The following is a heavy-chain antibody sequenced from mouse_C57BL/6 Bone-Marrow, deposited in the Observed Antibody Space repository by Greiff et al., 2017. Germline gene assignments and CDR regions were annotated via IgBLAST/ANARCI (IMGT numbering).Heavy chain of an antibody. V-gene: IGHV5-4*03. CDR3: ARGGSTMNEY. CDR1: GFTFSSYA. Sequence: EVKLLESGGGLVKPGGSLKLSCAASGFTFSSYAMSWVRQTPEKRLEWVATISDGGSYTYYPDNVKGRFTISRDNTKNNLYLQMSHLKSEDTAMYNCARGGSTMNEYWGQGSTLTVCS. D-gene: IGHD2-4*01. CDR2: ISDGGSYT. J-gene: IGHJ2*01.